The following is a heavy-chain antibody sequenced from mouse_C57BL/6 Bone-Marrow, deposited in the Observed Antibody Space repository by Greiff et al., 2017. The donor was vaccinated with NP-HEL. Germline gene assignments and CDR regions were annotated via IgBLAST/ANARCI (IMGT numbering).Heavy chain of an antibody. CDR3: ARETSNYGAY. CDR1: GYTFTSYW. Sequence: QVQLQQPGAELVRPGTSVKLSCKASGYTFTSYWMHWVKQRPGQGLEWIGVIDPSDSYTNYNQKFKGKATLTVDTSSSTAYMQLSSLTSEDSAVYYCARETSNYGAYWGQGTLVTVSA. J-gene: IGHJ3*01. D-gene: IGHD2-5*01. V-gene: IGHV1-59*01. CDR2: IDPSDSYT.